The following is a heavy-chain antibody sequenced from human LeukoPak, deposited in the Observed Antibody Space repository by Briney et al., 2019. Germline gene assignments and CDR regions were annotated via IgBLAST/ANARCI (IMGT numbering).Heavy chain of an antibody. CDR1: GFTFSDYY. Sequence: SGGSLRLSCAASGFTFSDYYMSWIRQIPGKGLEWVSYISASDSTTYYADSVKGRFTISRDNTKNALYLQMNSLRAEDTAVYYCARRNAYCSSTSCSRASYFYYGMDVWGQGTTVTVSS. J-gene: IGHJ6*02. D-gene: IGHD2-2*01. CDR3: ARRNAYCSSTSCSRASYFYYGMDV. CDR2: ISASDSTT. V-gene: IGHV3-11*01.